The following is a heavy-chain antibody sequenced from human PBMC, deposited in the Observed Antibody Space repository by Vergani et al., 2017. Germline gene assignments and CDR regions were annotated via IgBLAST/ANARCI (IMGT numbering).Heavy chain of an antibody. CDR2: ISAYNGNT. CDR3: ARKEASSGYLWTWPFDI. D-gene: IGHD3-22*01. CDR1: GYTFTSYG. V-gene: IGHV1-18*01. J-gene: IGHJ3*02. Sequence: QVQLVQSGAEVKKPGASVKVSCKASGYTFTSYGISWVRQAPGQGLEWMGWISAYNGNTNYAQKLQGRVTMTTDTSTSTAYMELRSLRSDDTAVYYCARKEASSGYLWTWPFDIWGQGTMVTVSS.